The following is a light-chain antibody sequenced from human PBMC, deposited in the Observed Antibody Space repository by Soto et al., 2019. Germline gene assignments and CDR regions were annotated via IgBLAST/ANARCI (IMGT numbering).Light chain of an antibody. Sequence: DIVMTQSPLSLPVTPGEPASISCRSSQSLLNRNGYNCLGWYLQKPGQSPQLLIYLGSNRASGVPDRFSGSGSGRDFTLKISRVEAEDVGVYFCMQSLQTPLTFGQGTKVEIK. CDR2: LGS. CDR1: QSLLNRNGYNC. CDR3: MQSLQTPLT. V-gene: IGKV2-28*01. J-gene: IGKJ1*01.